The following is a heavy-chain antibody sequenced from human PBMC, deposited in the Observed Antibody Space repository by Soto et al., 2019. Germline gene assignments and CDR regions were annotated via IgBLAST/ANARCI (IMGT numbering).Heavy chain of an antibody. V-gene: IGHV5-51*01. Sequence: GESLKISCKGSGYSFAGYWIGWVRQMPGKGLEWLGIIFPGDSDTKYSPSFQGQVIISADKSIRTAYLQWSSLKASDTAIYYCARQSGMDVWGQGTTVTVSS. J-gene: IGHJ6*02. CDR3: ARQSGMDV. D-gene: IGHD5-12*01. CDR1: GYSFAGYW. CDR2: IFPGDSDT.